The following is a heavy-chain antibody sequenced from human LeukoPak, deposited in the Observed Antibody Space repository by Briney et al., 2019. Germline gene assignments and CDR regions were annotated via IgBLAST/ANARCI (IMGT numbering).Heavy chain of an antibody. CDR2: INHSGST. CDR3: ARAKLTMVRGVHVDY. V-gene: IGHV4-34*01. CDR1: GGSFSGYY. D-gene: IGHD3-10*01. J-gene: IGHJ4*02. Sequence: PSETLSLTCAVYGGSFSGYYWSWIRQPLGKGLEWIGEINHSGSTNYNPSLKSRVTISVDTSKNQFSLKLSSVTAADTAVYYCARAKLTMVRGVHVDYWGQGTLVTVSS.